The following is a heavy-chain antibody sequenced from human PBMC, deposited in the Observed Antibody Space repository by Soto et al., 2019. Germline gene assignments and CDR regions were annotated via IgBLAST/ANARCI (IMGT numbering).Heavy chain of an antibody. Sequence: QVQLVQSGAEMKKPGSSVKVSCQSSGGTFNTYAMNWVRQAPGQGPEWMGDISPMFGAANYAPKFQGRVTITADESAGTSYMQLGSLSSGDQALFFCAREGQVHTPAFVYWGQGTLVTVSS. CDR1: GGTFNTYA. CDR2: ISPMFGAA. CDR3: AREGQVHTPAFVY. V-gene: IGHV1-69*19. J-gene: IGHJ4*02.